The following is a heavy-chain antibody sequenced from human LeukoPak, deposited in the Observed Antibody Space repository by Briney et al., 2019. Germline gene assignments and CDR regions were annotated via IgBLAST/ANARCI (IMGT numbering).Heavy chain of an antibody. CDR2: IKSKTDGGRT. Sequence: GGSLRLSCAGSGFTFNKAWLSWVRQAPGKGLEGIGRIKSKTDGGRTNYAASVQDTFTHSRKDSKNKLYLPMNSLKNEDTDVYFCTLFYYDSSGYYEASGYSYVKDVWGQGTTVTVSS. V-gene: IGHV3-15*01. CDR1: GFTFNKAW. J-gene: IGHJ6*02. CDR3: TLFYYDSSGYYEASGYSYVKDV. D-gene: IGHD3-22*01.